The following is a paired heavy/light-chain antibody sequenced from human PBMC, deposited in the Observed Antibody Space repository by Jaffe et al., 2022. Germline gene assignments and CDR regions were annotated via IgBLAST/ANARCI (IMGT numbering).Light chain of an antibody. Sequence: AIRMTQSPSSLSASTGDRVTITCRASQGISSYLAWYQQKPGKAPKLLIYAASTLQSGVPSRFSGSGSGTDFTLTISCLQSEDFATYYCQQYYSYPITFGQGTRLEIK. V-gene: IGKV1-8*01. J-gene: IGKJ5*01. CDR1: QGISSY. CDR3: QQYYSYPIT. CDR2: AAS.
Heavy chain of an antibody. D-gene: IGHD3-10*01. CDR1: GGSFSGYY. CDR2: INHSGST. V-gene: IGHV4-34*01. CDR3: ARFKNYSIRGGTYYYGSGSSRPGREDY. J-gene: IGHJ4*02. Sequence: QVQLQQWGAGLLKPSETLSLTCAVYGGSFSGYYWSWIRQPPGKGLEWIGEINHSGSTNYNPSLKSRVTISVDTSKNQFSLKLSSVTAADTAVYYCARFKNYSIRGGTYYYGSGSSRPGREDYWGQGTLVTVSS.